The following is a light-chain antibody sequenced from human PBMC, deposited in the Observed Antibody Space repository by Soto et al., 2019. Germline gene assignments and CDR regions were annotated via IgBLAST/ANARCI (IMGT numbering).Light chain of an antibody. CDR3: HQYGSSSWT. CDR2: RTS. CDR1: QSISSN. Sequence: EIVMTQSPATLSVSPGERATLSCRASQSISSNLAWYQQKPGQAPRLLMFRTSSRATGFPARFSGSGSGTEFNLTISRLEPEDFAVYYCHQYGSSSWTFGQGTKVDIK. J-gene: IGKJ1*01. V-gene: IGKV3-15*01.